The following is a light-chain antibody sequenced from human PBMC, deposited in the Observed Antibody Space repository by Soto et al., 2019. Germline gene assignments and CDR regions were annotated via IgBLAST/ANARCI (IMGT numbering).Light chain of an antibody. J-gene: IGKJ2*02. V-gene: IGKV1-39*01. CDR2: ASS. CDR3: HQSYITPRT. CDR1: QSISSY. Sequence: DIQVTQSPSSLSASVGDRVTITCRASQSISSYLNWYQQKPGKAPKLLIYASSSLQSWVPSRFSGRRSGTDFTLTISSLQPQDFATYYCHQSYITPRTFGQETKQQIK.